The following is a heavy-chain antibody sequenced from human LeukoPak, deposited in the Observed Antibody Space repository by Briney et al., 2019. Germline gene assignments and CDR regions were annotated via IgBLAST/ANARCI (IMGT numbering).Heavy chain of an antibody. Sequence: ASVKVSCKASGYTFTSYDINWVRQATGQGLEWMGWMNPNSGNTGYAQKFQGRVTMTRNTSISTAYMELSSLRSEDTAVYYCARTYSSSTSCYLDLNWFDPWGQGTLVTVSS. CDR2: MNPNSGNT. CDR1: GYTFTSYD. J-gene: IGHJ5*02. V-gene: IGHV1-8*01. CDR3: ARTYSSSTSCYLDLNWFDP. D-gene: IGHD2-2*01.